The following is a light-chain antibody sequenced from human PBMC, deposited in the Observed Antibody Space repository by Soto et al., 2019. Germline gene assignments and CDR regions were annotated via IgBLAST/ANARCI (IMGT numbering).Light chain of an antibody. CDR3: QTWDTGSVI. J-gene: IGLJ2*01. V-gene: IGLV4-69*01. CDR1: SGHSSYA. Sequence: QPVLTQSPSASASLGASVKFTCTLSSGHSSYAIAWHQQQPEKGPRYLMKLNSDGSHNKGDGIPDRFSGSSSGAERYLTISSLQSEDKADYYCQTWDTGSVIFGGGTKLTVL. CDR2: LNSDGSH.